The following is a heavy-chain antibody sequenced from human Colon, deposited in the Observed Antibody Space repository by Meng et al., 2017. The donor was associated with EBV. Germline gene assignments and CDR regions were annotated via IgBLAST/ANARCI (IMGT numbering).Heavy chain of an antibody. J-gene: IGHJ4*02. CDR2: ISKMGDGI. CDR1: GFNFNDYY. V-gene: IGHV3-11*01. CDR3: ARDLGGPRDY. D-gene: IGHD6-25*01. Sequence: HVYLVASGGGFVKPGGSLSLSCAASGFNFNDYYMTWIRQAPGKGLEWVAFISKMGDGISYAESVRGRFTISRDSATHSLYLQMNSLRAEDTAVYYCARDLGGPRDYWGQGTLVTVSS.